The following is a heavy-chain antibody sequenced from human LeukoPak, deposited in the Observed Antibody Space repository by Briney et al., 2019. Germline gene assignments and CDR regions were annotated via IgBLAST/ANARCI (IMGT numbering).Heavy chain of an antibody. CDR3: ASNSSSWYYYYYGMDV. CDR2: IYYSGST. Sequence: PSETLSLTCTVSGGSISSSSYYWGWIRQPPGKGLERIGSIYYSGSTYYNPSLKSRVTISVDTSKNQFSLKLSSVTSADTAVYYCASNSSSWYYYYYGMDVWGQGTTVTVSS. D-gene: IGHD6-13*01. V-gene: IGHV4-39*01. CDR1: GGSISSSSYY. J-gene: IGHJ6*02.